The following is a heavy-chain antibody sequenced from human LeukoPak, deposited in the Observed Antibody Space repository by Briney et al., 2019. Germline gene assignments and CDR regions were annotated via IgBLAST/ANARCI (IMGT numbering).Heavy chain of an antibody. CDR1: GFSFTSYA. Sequence: GGSLRLSCAASGFSFTSYAMSWVRQAPGKGLEWVSAITGSGGTKYYAVSVKGRFTISRDSSKNTLFLQMNSLGAEDTAVYSCAKDLAPFTSGWYAFDYWGRGTLVTVSS. CDR3: AKDLAPFTSGWYAFDY. J-gene: IGHJ4*02. V-gene: IGHV3-23*01. D-gene: IGHD6-13*01. CDR2: ITGSGGTK.